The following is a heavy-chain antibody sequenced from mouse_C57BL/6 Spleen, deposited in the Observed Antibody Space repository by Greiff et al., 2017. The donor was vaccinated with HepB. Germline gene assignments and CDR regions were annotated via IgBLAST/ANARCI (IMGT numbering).Heavy chain of an antibody. J-gene: IGHJ4*01. V-gene: IGHV1-55*01. Sequence: VQLQQPGAELVKPGASVKMSCKASGYTFTSYWIPWVKQRPGHGLEWIGEIYPGSGSTNYNEKFKSKATLTVDTSSSTAYMQLSSLTSEDSAVYYCARGNYSNAMDYWGQGTSVTVSS. CDR1: GYTFTSYW. CDR2: IYPGSGST. D-gene: IGHD2-5*01. CDR3: ARGNYSNAMDY.